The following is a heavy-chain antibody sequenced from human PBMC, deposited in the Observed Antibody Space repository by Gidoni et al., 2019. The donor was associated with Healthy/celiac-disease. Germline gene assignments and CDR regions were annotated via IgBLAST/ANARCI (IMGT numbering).Heavy chain of an antibody. V-gene: IGHV3-7*03. D-gene: IGHD2-15*01. CDR2: IKQDGSEK. Sequence: EVQLVESGGGLVQPGGSLRLSCAASGFPFSSYWMSWVRQAPGKGLEWVANIKQDGSEKYYVDSVKGRFTISRDNAKNSLYLQMNSLRAEDTAVYYCARCEGVGWPDAFDIWGQGTMVTVSS. CDR1: GFPFSSYW. J-gene: IGHJ3*02. CDR3: ARCEGVGWPDAFDI.